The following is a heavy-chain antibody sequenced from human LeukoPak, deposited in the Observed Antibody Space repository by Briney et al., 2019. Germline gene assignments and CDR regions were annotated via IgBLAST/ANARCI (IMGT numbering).Heavy chain of an antibody. Sequence: GGSLRLSCTASGFTFMSYGMHWVRQAPGKGLEWVAVISYDGSNKYYADSVKGRFTISRDNSKNTLYLQMNSLRAEGMAVYYCAKVSSSSWFSFDYWGQGTLVTVSS. CDR2: ISYDGSNK. CDR1: GFTFMSYG. V-gene: IGHV3-30*18. J-gene: IGHJ4*02. D-gene: IGHD6-13*01. CDR3: AKVSSSSWFSFDY.